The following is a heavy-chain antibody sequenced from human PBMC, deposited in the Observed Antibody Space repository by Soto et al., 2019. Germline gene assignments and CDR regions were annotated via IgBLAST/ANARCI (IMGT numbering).Heavy chain of an antibody. CDR2: ISYDGSNK. Sequence: QVQLVESGGGVVQPGRSLRLSCAASGFTFSSYGMHWVGQAPGKGLEWVAVISYDGSNKYNADSVKGRFTISRDNSKNTLYLQMNSLRAEDTAVYYCAKERAAAGRYYGMDVWGQGTTVTVSS. CDR1: GFTFSSYG. D-gene: IGHD6-13*01. CDR3: AKERAAAGRYYGMDV. V-gene: IGHV3-30*18. J-gene: IGHJ6*02.